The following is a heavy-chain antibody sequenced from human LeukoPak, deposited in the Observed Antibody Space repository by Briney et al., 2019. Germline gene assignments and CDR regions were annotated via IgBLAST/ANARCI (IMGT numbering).Heavy chain of an antibody. CDR1: GGSISSSSYY. CDR2: IYYSGST. V-gene: IGHV4-39*07. Sequence: PSETLSLTCTVSGGSISSSSYYWGWIRQPPGKGLEWVGSIYYSGSTYYNPSLKSRVTISVDKSKNQFSLKLSSVTAADTAVYYCARDFGWELLGWFDPWGQGTLVTVSS. J-gene: IGHJ5*02. CDR3: ARDFGWELLGWFDP. D-gene: IGHD1-26*01.